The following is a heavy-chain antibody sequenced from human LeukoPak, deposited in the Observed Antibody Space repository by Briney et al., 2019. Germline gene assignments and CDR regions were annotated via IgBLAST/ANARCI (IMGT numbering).Heavy chain of an antibody. V-gene: IGHV3-9*01. D-gene: IGHD6-13*01. CDR1: GFTFSSYA. CDR2: ISWNSGSI. J-gene: IGHJ4*02. CDR3: AKDRIAAGN. Sequence: GGSLRLSCAASGFTFSSYAMSWVRQAPGKGLEWVSGISWNSGSIGYADSVKGRFTISRDNAKNSLYLQMNSLRAEDTALYYCAKDRIAAGNWGQGTLVTVSS.